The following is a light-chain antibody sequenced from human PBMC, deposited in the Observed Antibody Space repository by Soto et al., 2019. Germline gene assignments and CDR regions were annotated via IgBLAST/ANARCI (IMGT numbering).Light chain of an antibody. V-gene: IGLV2-14*01. Sequence: QSALTQPASVSGSPGQSITISCTGTSSDVGGSNHVSWYQQHPGKAPKLMIFDVNSRPSGVSNRFSDSKSGNTASLSISGLQAEDEAEYYCSSYATSSTLVLFGGGTKLTVL. CDR1: SSDVGGSNH. CDR2: DVN. CDR3: SSYATSSTLVL. J-gene: IGLJ3*02.